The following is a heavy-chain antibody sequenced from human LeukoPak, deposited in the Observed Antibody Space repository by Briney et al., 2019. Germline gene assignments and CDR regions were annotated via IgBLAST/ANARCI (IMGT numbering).Heavy chain of an antibody. CDR3: ARGTDSSGYFQPAYWYFDL. J-gene: IGHJ2*01. Sequence: ASVKVSCKASGYTFTSYGISWVRQAPGQGLEWMGWISAYNGNTNYAQKLQGRVTMTTDTSTSTAYMELRSLRSDDTAVYYCARGTDSSGYFQPAYWYFDLWGRGTLDTVSS. CDR1: GYTFTSYG. D-gene: IGHD3-22*01. CDR2: ISAYNGNT. V-gene: IGHV1-18*01.